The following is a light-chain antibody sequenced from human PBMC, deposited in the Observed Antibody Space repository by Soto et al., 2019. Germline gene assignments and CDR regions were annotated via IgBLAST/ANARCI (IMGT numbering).Light chain of an antibody. CDR1: QGISTY. CDR2: AAS. Sequence: PVTESTSSLPESAVDRASTTCRASQGISTYLNWYQQKPGKAPKLLIYAASSLQSGVPSRFSGSGSETDFTLTISRLQPEDFATYYCQQSYSKSGKFGQGTKVEIK. CDR3: QQSYSKSGK. J-gene: IGKJ1*01. V-gene: IGKV1-39*01.